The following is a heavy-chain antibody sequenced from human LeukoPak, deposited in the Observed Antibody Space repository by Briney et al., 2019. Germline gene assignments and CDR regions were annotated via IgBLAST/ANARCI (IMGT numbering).Heavy chain of an antibody. CDR2: ISSSSSYI. Sequence: GGSLRLSCAASGFTFSSYTMNWVRQAPGKGLEWVSSISSSSSYIYYADSVKGRFTISRDNAKNSLYLQMNSLRAEDTAVYYCARAGLGIPYFDYWGQGTLVTVSS. V-gene: IGHV3-21*01. CDR3: ARAGLGIPYFDY. CDR1: GFTFSSYT. D-gene: IGHD7-27*01. J-gene: IGHJ4*02.